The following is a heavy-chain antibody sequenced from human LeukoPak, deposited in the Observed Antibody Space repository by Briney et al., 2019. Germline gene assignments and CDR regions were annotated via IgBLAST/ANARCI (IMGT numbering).Heavy chain of an antibody. J-gene: IGHJ5*02. CDR2: IRFDGNSK. V-gene: IGHV3-30*02. CDR1: GFTFSSYG. CDR3: ARETAGGSYPGNWFDP. Sequence: QPGGSLRLSCAASGFTFSSYGMHWVRQAPGKGLESVAFIRFDGNSKYYADSVKGRFTISRDNAKNSLYLQMNSLRAEDTAVYYCARETAGGSYPGNWFDPWGQGTLVTVSS. D-gene: IGHD1-26*01.